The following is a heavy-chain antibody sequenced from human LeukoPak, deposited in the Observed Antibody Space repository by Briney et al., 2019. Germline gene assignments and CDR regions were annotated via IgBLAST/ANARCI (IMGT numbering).Heavy chain of an antibody. CDR1: GFTFSSYS. CDR3: ARDMAGSGSYAY. CDR2: ISSSSSYI. Sequence: KTGGSLRLSCVVSGFTFSSYSMNWVRQAPGKGLEWVSSISSSSSYIYYADSVKGRFTISRDNAKNSLYLQMNSLRAEDTAVYYCARDMAGSGSYAYWGQGALVTVSS. V-gene: IGHV3-21*01. D-gene: IGHD3-10*01. J-gene: IGHJ4*02.